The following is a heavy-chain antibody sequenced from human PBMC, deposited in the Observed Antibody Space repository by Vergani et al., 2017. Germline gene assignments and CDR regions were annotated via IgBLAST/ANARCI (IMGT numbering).Heavy chain of an antibody. Sequence: EVQLVESGGGLVQPGGSLRLSCAASGFTFSSYEMNWVRQAPGKGLEWVSYISSSGSTIYYADSVKGRFTISRDNAKNSLYLQMNSLRAEDTAVYYCARGYGSGSYLLPYYFDYWGQGTLVTVSS. D-gene: IGHD3-10*01. CDR1: GFTFSSYE. CDR2: ISSSGSTI. CDR3: ARGYGSGSYLLPYYFDY. J-gene: IGHJ4*02. V-gene: IGHV3-48*03.